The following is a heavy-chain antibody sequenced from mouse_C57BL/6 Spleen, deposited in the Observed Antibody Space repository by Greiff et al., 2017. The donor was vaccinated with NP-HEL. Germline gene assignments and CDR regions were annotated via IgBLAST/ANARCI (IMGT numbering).Heavy chain of an antibody. Sequence: EVKLVESGGGLVQPKGSLKLSCAASGFSFNTYAMNWVRQAPGKGLEWVAHIRSKSNNYATYYADSVKDRFTISRDDSESMLYLQMNNLKTEDTAMYYCVKYDYDWFAYWGQGTLVTVSA. CDR1: GFSFNTYA. CDR3: VKYDYDWFAY. CDR2: IRSKSNNYAT. D-gene: IGHD2-4*01. V-gene: IGHV10-1*01. J-gene: IGHJ3*01.